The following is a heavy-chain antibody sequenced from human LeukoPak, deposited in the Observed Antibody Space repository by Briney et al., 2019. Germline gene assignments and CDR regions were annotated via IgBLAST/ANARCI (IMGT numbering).Heavy chain of an antibody. CDR1: GYTFTSYY. J-gene: IGHJ4*02. Sequence: ASVKDSFKASGYTFTSYYMHWVRQAPGQGLEWMGIINPSGGSTSYAQKFQGRVTMTRDMSTSTVYMELSSLRSEDTAVYYCARVRRSWPYYFDYWGQGTLVTVSS. V-gene: IGHV1-46*01. D-gene: IGHD6-13*01. CDR2: INPSGGST. CDR3: ARVRRSWPYYFDY.